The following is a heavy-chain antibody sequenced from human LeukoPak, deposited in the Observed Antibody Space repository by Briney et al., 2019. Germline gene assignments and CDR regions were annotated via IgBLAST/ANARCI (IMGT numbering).Heavy chain of an antibody. CDR1: GGSISSSY. V-gene: IGHV4-59*01. Sequence: SETLSLTCTVSGGSISSSYWSWIRQPPGEGLEWIGYIYHSGSTNYSPSLKSRVTISVDTSKNQFSLKVSSVAAADTAVYYCARIDSAYYFGMDVWGQGTTVTVSS. CDR2: IYHSGST. J-gene: IGHJ6*02. CDR3: ARIDSAYYFGMDV. D-gene: IGHD3-9*01.